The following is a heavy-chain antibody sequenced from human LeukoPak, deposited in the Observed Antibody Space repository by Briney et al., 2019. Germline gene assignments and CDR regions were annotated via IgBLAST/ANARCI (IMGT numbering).Heavy chain of an antibody. V-gene: IGHV3-53*01. CDR2: IYSGGST. Sequence: GGSLRLSCAASGFTVSSNYMSWVRQAPGKGLEWVSVIYSGGSTYYADSVKGRFTISRDNSKNTLYLQMNSLRAEDTAVYYCARVHNDILTGYPYYYYMDVWGKGTTVTISS. D-gene: IGHD3-9*01. CDR1: GFTVSSNY. CDR3: ARVHNDILTGYPYYYYMDV. J-gene: IGHJ6*03.